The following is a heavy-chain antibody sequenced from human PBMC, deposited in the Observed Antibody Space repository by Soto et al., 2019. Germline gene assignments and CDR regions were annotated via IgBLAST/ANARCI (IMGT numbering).Heavy chain of an antibody. CDR2: INHSGST. V-gene: IGHV4-34*01. Sequence: SETLSLTCAVYGGSFSGYYWSWIRQPPGKGLEWIGEINHSGSTNYNPSLKSRVTISVDTSKNQFSLKLSSVTAADTAVYYCARARYSSGWFWGQGTLVTVSS. D-gene: IGHD6-19*01. J-gene: IGHJ4*02. CDR3: ARARYSSGWF. CDR1: GGSFSGYY.